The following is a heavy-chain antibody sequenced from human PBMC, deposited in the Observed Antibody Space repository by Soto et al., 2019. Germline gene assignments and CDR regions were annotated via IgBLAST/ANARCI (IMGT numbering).Heavy chain of an antibody. D-gene: IGHD3-10*01. V-gene: IGHV1-46*03. CDR1: GYTFTSYY. CDR3: ARAWITMVRGQAYNWFDP. J-gene: IGHJ5*02. Sequence: QVQLVQSGAEVKKPGASVKVSCKASGYTFTSYYMHWVRQAPGQGLEWMGIINPSGGSTSYAQKFQGRVTMTRDTSTSTVYMEMSSLRSEDTAVYYWARAWITMVRGQAYNWFDPWGQGTLVTVSS. CDR2: INPSGGST.